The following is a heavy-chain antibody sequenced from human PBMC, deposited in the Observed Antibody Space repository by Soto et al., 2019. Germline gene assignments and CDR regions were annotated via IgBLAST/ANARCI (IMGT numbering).Heavy chain of an antibody. CDR2: IVPVFGTA. CDR1: GGTSNNNA. D-gene: IGHD3-10*01. CDR3: ATLQGSGTYYDYDY. Sequence: QVQLVQSGAEVKKPGSSVKVSCKASGGTSNNNANSWVRQAPGQGLEWMGGIVPVFGTANYAQKFRGRGRITADDSTRTLNMELSSLRSDDTAVYYCATLQGSGTYYDYDYWGQGTLVTVSS. J-gene: IGHJ4*02. V-gene: IGHV1-69*01.